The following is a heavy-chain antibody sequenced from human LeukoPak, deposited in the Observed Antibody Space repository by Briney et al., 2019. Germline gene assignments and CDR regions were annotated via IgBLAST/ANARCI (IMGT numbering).Heavy chain of an antibody. J-gene: IGHJ4*02. V-gene: IGHV3-48*03. D-gene: IGHD2-8*01. CDR2: ISSSGSTI. CDR1: GFTFSSYE. Sequence: GGSLRLSCAASGFTFSSYEMNWVRQAPGKGLEWVSYISSSGSTIYYADSVKGRFTISRDNAKNSLYLQMNSLRAEDTAVYYCARVRGYCTNGVCQWRPDFGYWGQGTLVTVSS. CDR3: ARVRGYCTNGVCQWRPDFGY.